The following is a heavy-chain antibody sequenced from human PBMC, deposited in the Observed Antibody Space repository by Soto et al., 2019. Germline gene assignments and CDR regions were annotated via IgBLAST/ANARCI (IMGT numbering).Heavy chain of an antibody. CDR1: GGSISSSNW. D-gene: IGHD3-22*01. CDR3: ARQGDSSGYYATTIFDP. J-gene: IGHJ5*02. Sequence: PSETLSLTCAVSGGSISSSNWWSWVRQPPGKGLEWIGEIYHSGSTNYNPSLKSRVTISVDKSKNQFSLKLSSVTAADTAVYYCARQGDSSGYYATTIFDPWGQGTLVTVSS. V-gene: IGHV4-4*02. CDR2: IYHSGST.